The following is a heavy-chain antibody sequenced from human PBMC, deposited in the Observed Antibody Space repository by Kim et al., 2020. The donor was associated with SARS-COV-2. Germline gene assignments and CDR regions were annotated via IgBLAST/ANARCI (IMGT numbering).Heavy chain of an antibody. J-gene: IGHJ4*02. V-gene: IGHV4-34*01. Sequence: SETLSLTCAVYGGSFSGYYWSWIRQPPGKGLEWIGEINHSGSTNYNPSLKSRVTISVDTSKNQFSLKLSSVTAADTAVYYCARSTMVRGVLPQPVFDYWGQGTLVTVSS. CDR2: INHSGST. CDR3: ARSTMVRGVLPQPVFDY. CDR1: GGSFSGYY. D-gene: IGHD3-10*01.